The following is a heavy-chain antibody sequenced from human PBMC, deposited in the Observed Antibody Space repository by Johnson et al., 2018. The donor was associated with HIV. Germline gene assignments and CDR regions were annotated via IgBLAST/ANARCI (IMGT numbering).Heavy chain of an antibody. CDR3: ARTTYSSPGAFDI. CDR2: VRYDGSNK. CDR1: GFTFSSYG. Sequence: QVQLVESGGGVVQPGRSLRLSCVASGFTFSSYGMHWVRQAPGKGLEWVAIVRYDGSNKYYADSVKGRFTIPRDNSKNTLYLQMNSLRAEDTAVYYCARTTYSSPGAFDIWGQGTMVTVSS. D-gene: IGHD6-19*01. V-gene: IGHV3-33*08. J-gene: IGHJ3*02.